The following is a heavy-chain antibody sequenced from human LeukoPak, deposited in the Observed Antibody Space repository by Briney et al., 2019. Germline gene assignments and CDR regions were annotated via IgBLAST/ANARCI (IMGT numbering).Heavy chain of an antibody. V-gene: IGHV3-23*01. Sequence: GGSLRLSYAASGFTFSSYAMSWVRQAPGKGLEWVSAISGSGRTTYYTDSVKGRFTISRDNSKNTLYLQMNSLRAEDTAVYYCAKRLWSSSTSCYDCWFDPWGQGTLVTVSS. CDR2: ISGSGRTT. CDR1: GFTFSSYA. CDR3: AKRLWSSSTSCYDCWFDP. J-gene: IGHJ5*02. D-gene: IGHD2-2*01.